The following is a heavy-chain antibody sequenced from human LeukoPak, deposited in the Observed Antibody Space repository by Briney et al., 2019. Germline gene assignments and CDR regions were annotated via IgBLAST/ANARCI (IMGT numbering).Heavy chain of an antibody. CDR2: INHSGST. CDR3: ARYSYGRNFDY. D-gene: IGHD5-18*01. V-gene: IGHV4-34*01. CDR1: GGSFSGYY. J-gene: IGHJ4*02. Sequence: SETLSLTCAAYGGSFSGYYWSWIRQPPGKGLEWIGEINHSGSTNYNPSLKSRVTISVDTSKNQFSLKLSSVTAADTAVYYCARYSYGRNFDYWGQGTLVTVSS.